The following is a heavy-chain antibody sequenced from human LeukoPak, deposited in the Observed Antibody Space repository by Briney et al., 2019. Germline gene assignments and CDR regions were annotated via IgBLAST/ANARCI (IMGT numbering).Heavy chain of an antibody. J-gene: IGHJ3*02. CDR1: GYTFTSYG. CDR3: ARESSHDILTGYQGTYWSDI. CDR2: ISAYNGNT. D-gene: IGHD3-9*01. V-gene: IGHV1-18*01. Sequence: ASVKVSCKASGYTFTSYGISWVRQAPGQGLEWMGWISAYNGNTNYAQKLQGRVTMTTDTSTSTAYMELRSLRSDDTAVYYCARESSHDILTGYQGTYWSDIWGQGTMVTVSS.